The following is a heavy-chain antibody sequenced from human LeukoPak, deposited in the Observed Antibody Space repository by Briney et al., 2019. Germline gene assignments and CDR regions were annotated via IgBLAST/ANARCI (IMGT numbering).Heavy chain of an antibody. Sequence: PGGSLRLSCAASGFTFSSYWMHWVRQAPGKGLEWVAFIYYDGSSKYYADSVKGRFTISRDNSRNTVYLQMNSLRGEDTAVYYCRDPFDYWGQGTLVTVSS. J-gene: IGHJ4*02. CDR3: RDPFDY. CDR1: GFTFSSYW. V-gene: IGHV3-30*02. CDR2: IYYDGSSK.